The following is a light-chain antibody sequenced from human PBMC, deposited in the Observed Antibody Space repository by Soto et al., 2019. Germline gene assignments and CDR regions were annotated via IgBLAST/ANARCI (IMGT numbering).Light chain of an antibody. CDR3: CSYAGSRTYV. Sequence: QSALTQPDSVSGSPGQSITISCTGTSSDVGSYNLVSWYQHHPGKAPKLMIYEGSKRPSGVSDRFSGSKSGNTASLTISGLQAEDEADYYCCSYAGSRTYVFGTGTKVTVL. J-gene: IGLJ1*01. V-gene: IGLV2-23*01. CDR1: SSDVGSYNL. CDR2: EGS.